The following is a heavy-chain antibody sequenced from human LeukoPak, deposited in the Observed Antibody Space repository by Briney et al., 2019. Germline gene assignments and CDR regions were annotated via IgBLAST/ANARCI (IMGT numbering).Heavy chain of an antibody. CDR3: ARARYDSSGYDAFDI. D-gene: IGHD3-22*01. Sequence: GGSLRLSCAASGFTVSSNYMSWVRQAPGKGLEWVSVIYSGGSTYYADSEKGRFTISRDNSKNTLYLQMNSLRAEDTAVYYCARARYDSSGYDAFDIWGQGTMVTVSS. V-gene: IGHV3-66*01. CDR1: GFTVSSNY. CDR2: IYSGGST. J-gene: IGHJ3*02.